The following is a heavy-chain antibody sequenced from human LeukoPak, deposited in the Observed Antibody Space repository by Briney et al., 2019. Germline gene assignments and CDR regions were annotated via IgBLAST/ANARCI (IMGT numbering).Heavy chain of an antibody. CDR1: GYTLTELS. CDR2: FDPEDGET. V-gene: IGHV1-24*01. D-gene: IGHD3-10*01. Sequence: ASVKVSCKVSGYTLTELSMHWVRQAPGKGLEWMGGFDPEDGETIYAQKFQGRVTMTEDTSTDTAYMELSSLRSEDTAVYYCATDLGWSGSCYNRFDYWGQGTLVTVSS. CDR3: ATDLGWSGSCYNRFDY. J-gene: IGHJ4*02.